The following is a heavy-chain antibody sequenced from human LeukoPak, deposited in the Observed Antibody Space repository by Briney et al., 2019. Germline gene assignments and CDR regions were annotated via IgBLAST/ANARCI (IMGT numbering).Heavy chain of an antibody. Sequence: SETLSLTCTVSGGSISSHYWSWIRQPPGKGLEWIGYIYYSGSTNYNPSLKSRVTISVDTSKNQFSLKLSSVTAADTAVYYCARDRGGASMDVWGKGTTVTVSS. CDR2: IYYSGST. CDR3: ARDRGGASMDV. V-gene: IGHV4-59*11. CDR1: GGSISSHY. D-gene: IGHD3-10*01. J-gene: IGHJ6*03.